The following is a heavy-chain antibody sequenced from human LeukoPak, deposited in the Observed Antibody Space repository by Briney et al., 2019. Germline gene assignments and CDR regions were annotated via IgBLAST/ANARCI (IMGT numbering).Heavy chain of an antibody. V-gene: IGHV3-21*01. J-gene: IGHJ5*02. CDR1: GFTFSSYS. CDR2: ISSSSSYI. CDR3: AKDPDGWDYGWFDP. Sequence: PGGSLRLSCAAPGFTFSSYSMNWVRQAPGKGLEWVSSISSSSSYIYYADSVKGRFTISRDNAKNSLYLQMNSLRAEDTAVYYCAKDPDGWDYGWFDPWGQGTLVTVSS. D-gene: IGHD4-17*01.